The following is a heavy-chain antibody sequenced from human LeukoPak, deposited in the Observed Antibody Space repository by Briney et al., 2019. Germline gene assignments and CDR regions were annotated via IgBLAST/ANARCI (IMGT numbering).Heavy chain of an antibody. CDR2: MSGSGDST. J-gene: IGHJ6*02. V-gene: IGHV3-23*01. CDR1: GFTFSSYA. Sequence: GGSLRLSCAASGFTFSSYAMSGVRQAPGKGLEWVAAMSGSGDSTQYAASVKGRFTISRDNSKNTLYLHMNSLRVEDTAVYFCKGSMGVIMAYYHGMDVWGQGTTVTVSS. CDR3: KGSMGVIMAYYHGMDV. D-gene: IGHD3-10*01.